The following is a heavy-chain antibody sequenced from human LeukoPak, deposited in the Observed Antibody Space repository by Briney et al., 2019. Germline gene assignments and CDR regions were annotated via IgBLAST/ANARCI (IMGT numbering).Heavy chain of an antibody. D-gene: IGHD5-12*01. J-gene: IGHJ4*02. CDR1: GGSISSGGYF. CDR2: IYYSGST. CDR3: ARYSITVATIAGEGFDY. V-gene: IGHV4-31*03. Sequence: SETLSLTCTVSGGSISSGGYFWSWIRQHPGKGLEWIGYIYYSGSTYYSPSLKSRVTISVDTSKNQFSLKLSSVTAADTAVYYCARYSITVATIAGEGFDYWGQGTLVTVSS.